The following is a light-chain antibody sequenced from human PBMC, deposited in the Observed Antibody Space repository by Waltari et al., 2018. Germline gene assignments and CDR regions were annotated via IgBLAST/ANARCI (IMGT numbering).Light chain of an antibody. V-gene: IGLV1-51*01. J-gene: IGLJ1*01. CDR1: TSNIGNNY. Sequence: QSVLTQPPSVSAAPGQMVTISCSGTTSNIGNNYVSWYQQLPGTAPKLLIYDNGRRPSGSADRFAGYKSGTSATRGSAGLQTGDEADYYCGAWDSSQSIYVFGTGTKVTVL. CDR3: GAWDSSQSIYV. CDR2: DNG.